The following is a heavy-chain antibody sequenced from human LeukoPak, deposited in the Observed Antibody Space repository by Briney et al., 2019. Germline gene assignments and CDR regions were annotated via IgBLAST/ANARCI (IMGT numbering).Heavy chain of an antibody. J-gene: IGHJ6*04. Sequence: GGSLRLSCAASGFTFSAYEMNWVRQAPGKGLEWVTLISYSGDNKYYADSVKGRFTFSRDKSKNTLYLQMNSLRPEDSAVYYCASDPRDGGQNVWGKGTTVTVSS. CDR2: ISYSGDNK. V-gene: IGHV3-30*19. D-gene: IGHD5-24*01. CDR1: GFTFSAYE. CDR3: ASDPRDGGQNV.